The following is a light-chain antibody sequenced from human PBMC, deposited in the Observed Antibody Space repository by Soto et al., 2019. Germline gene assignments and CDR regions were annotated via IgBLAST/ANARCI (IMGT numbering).Light chain of an antibody. CDR3: QHYHSYPLT. CDR2: ATS. J-gene: IGKJ4*02. Sequence: EILLTQSPGTLSVSAGERATISCRASQSVGSWLAWFRQKPGQAPRLLIYATSTMHNGIPSRFSGTGSGTDFTLTISSLEPEDLAVYSCQHYHSYPLTFGEGTKVDIK. V-gene: IGKV3-11*01. CDR1: QSVGSW.